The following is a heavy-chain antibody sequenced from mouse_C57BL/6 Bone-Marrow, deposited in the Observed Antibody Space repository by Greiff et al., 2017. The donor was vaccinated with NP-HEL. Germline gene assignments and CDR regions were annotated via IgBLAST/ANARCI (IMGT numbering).Heavy chain of an antibody. D-gene: IGHD1-1*01. Sequence: QVQLRQPGAELVMPGASVTLSCKASGYTFTSYWMHWVKQRPGQGLEWIGEIDPSASYPNYNQQFKGKSTLTVDKSSSTDYMQRSSLTAEDSAVYYCARKITTTRARNYFDYWGQGTTLTVSS. J-gene: IGHJ2*01. V-gene: IGHV1-69*01. CDR2: IDPSASYP. CDR1: GYTFTSYW. CDR3: ARKITTTRARNYFDY.